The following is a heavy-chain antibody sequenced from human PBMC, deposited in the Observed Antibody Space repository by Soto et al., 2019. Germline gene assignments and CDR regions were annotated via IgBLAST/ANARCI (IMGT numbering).Heavy chain of an antibody. CDR1: GYTFTSYG. Sequence: QVQLVQSGAEVKKPGASVKVSCKASGYTFTSYGISWVRQAPGQGLEWMGWISAYNGNTNYAQKLQGRVTLTTDTSTSTAYMELRSLRSDDTAVYYCARDLPPRHYSSSWYDFSGDAFDIWGQGTMVTVSS. CDR3: ARDLPPRHYSSSWYDFSGDAFDI. V-gene: IGHV1-18*01. J-gene: IGHJ3*02. CDR2: ISAYNGNT. D-gene: IGHD6-13*01.